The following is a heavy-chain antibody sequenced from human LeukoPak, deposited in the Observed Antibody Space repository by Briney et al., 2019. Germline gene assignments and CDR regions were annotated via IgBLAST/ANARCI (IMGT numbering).Heavy chain of an antibody. Sequence: PSETLSLTCAVYGGSFSGYYWSWIRQPPGKGLEWIGEINPSGSTNYNPSLKSRVTISVDTSKNQFSLKLSSVTAADTAVYYCARWAPYSSSSGLWAFDIWGQGTMVTVSS. CDR1: GGSFSGYY. J-gene: IGHJ3*02. D-gene: IGHD6-6*01. V-gene: IGHV4-34*01. CDR3: ARWAPYSSSSGLWAFDI. CDR2: INPSGST.